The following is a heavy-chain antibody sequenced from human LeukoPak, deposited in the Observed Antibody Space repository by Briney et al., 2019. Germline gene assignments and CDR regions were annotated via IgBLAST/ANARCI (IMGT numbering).Heavy chain of an antibody. CDR1: GGSFSGYY. CDR2: INHSGST. D-gene: IGHD3-10*01. V-gene: IGHV4-34*01. J-gene: IGHJ6*02. Sequence: PSETLSLTCAVYGGSFSGYYWSWIRQPPGKGLEWIGEINHSGSTNYNPSLKSRVTISVDTSKNQFSLKLSSVTAADTAVYCCTIPYYYGSGSYYSEAYGMDVWGQGTTVTVSS. CDR3: TIPYYYGSGSYYSEAYGMDV.